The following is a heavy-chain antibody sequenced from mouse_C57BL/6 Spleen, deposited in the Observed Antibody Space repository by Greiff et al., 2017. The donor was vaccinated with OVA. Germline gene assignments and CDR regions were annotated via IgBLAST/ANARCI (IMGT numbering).Heavy chain of an antibody. J-gene: IGHJ2*01. V-gene: IGHV1-75*01. CDR3: ARDGNYPFDY. Sequence: QVQLKESGPELVKPGASVKISCKASGYTFTDYYINWVKQRPGQGLEWIGWIFPGSGSTYYNEKFKGKATLTVDKSSSTAYMLRSSLTSEDSAVYCCARDGNYPFDYWGQGTTLTVSS. D-gene: IGHD2-1*01. CDR1: GYTFTDYY. CDR2: IFPGSGST.